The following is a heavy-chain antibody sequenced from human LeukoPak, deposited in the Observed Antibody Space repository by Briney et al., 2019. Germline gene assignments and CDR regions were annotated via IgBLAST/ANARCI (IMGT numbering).Heavy chain of an antibody. CDR1: GFTFSSYS. V-gene: IGHV3-21*01. D-gene: IGHD7-27*01. CDR2: ISSSSSYI. Sequence: GGSLRLSCAASGFTFSSYSMNWVRQAPGKGLGWVSSISSSSSYIYYADSVKGRFTISRDNAKNSLYLQMNSLRAEDTAVYYCARESLGTAAVDWFDPWGQGTLVTVSS. J-gene: IGHJ5*02. CDR3: ARESLGTAAVDWFDP.